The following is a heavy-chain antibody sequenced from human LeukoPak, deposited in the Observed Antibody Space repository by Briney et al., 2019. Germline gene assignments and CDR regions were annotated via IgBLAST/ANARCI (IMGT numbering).Heavy chain of an antibody. CDR3: ARDRGDILTGYLYYFDY. V-gene: IGHV4-59*01. J-gene: IGHJ4*02. D-gene: IGHD3-9*01. CDR2: IYYSGST. Sequence: SETLSLTCTVSGGSISSYYWSWIRQPPGKGLEWIGYIYYSGSTNYNPSLKSRVTISVDTSKNQFSLKLSSVTAADTAVYYCARDRGDILTGYLYYFDYWGQGTLVTVSS. CDR1: GGSISSYY.